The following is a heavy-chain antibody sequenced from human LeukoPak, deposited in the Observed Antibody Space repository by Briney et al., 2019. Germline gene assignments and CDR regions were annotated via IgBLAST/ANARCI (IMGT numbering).Heavy chain of an antibody. CDR3: ARGDDFSGDH. D-gene: IGHD1-1*01. CDR2: IHPEENEK. Sequence: PGGSLRLSCAVSGFTFSNFWMSWVRQAPGRGLEWVANIHPEENEKYHVESVKGRFTISRDNAKNSLFLQMNGLRVEDTAVYYCARGDDFSGDHWGQGTLVTVSS. V-gene: IGHV3-7*04. CDR1: GFTFSNFW. J-gene: IGHJ4*02.